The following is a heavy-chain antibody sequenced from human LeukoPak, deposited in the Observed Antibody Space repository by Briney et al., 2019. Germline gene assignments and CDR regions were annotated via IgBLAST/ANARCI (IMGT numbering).Heavy chain of an antibody. CDR1: GFTFSSYS. CDR2: ISSSSSYI. V-gene: IGHV3-21*01. CDR3: ARVGGYCSGGSCDHLDY. Sequence: GGSLRLSCAASGFTFSSYSMNWVRQAPGKGLEWVSSISSSSSYIYYADSVKGRFTISRDNAKNSLYLQMNSLRAEDTAVYYCARVGGYCSGGSCDHLDYWGQGTLVTVSS. J-gene: IGHJ4*02. D-gene: IGHD2-15*01.